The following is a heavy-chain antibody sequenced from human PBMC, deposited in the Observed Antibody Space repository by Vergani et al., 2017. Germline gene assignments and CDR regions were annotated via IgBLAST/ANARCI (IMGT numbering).Heavy chain of an antibody. CDR1: GFTFSSYG. V-gene: IGHV3-30*02. Sequence: QVQLVESGGGVVQPGRSLRLSRAASGFTFSSYGMHWVRQAPGKGLEWLAFIRYDRSYQYYGDSVTGRFTISRENSNNSLYLQLNSLKPEDTAIYYCAKDRAVGASAVYLDSWGQGTLVTVSS. D-gene: IGHD1-26*01. CDR2: IRYDRSYQ. CDR3: AKDRAVGASAVYLDS. J-gene: IGHJ4*02.